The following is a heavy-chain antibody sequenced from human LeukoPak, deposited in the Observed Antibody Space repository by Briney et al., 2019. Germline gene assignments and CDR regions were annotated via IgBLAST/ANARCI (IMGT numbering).Heavy chain of an antibody. Sequence: GASVKVSCKVSGYTLTELSMHWVRQAPGKGLEWMGGFDPEDGETIYAQKFQGRVTMTEDTSTETAYMELSSLRSEDTAVYYCATVPTYYYGSGPHFDYWGQGTLVTVSS. CDR3: ATVPTYYYGSGPHFDY. CDR1: GYTLTELS. V-gene: IGHV1-24*01. CDR2: FDPEDGET. J-gene: IGHJ4*02. D-gene: IGHD3-10*01.